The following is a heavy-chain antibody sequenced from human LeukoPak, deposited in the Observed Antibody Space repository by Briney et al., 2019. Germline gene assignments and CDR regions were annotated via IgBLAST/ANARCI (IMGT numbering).Heavy chain of an antibody. CDR2: IYYSGST. CDR3: ARQPWGSSSLDYYYYYMDV. J-gene: IGHJ6*03. Sequence: PSETLSLTCTVSGGSISSYYWSWIRQPPGKGLEWIGYIYYSGSTNYNPSLKSRVTISVDTSKNQFSLKLSSATAADTAVYYCARQPWGSSSLDYYYYYMDVWGKGTTVTVSS. D-gene: IGHD6-6*01. V-gene: IGHV4-59*01. CDR1: GGSISSYY.